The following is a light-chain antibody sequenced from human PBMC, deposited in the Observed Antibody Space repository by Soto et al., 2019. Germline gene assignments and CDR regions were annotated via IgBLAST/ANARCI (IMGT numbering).Light chain of an antibody. CDR2: GAS. V-gene: IGKV3-20*01. CDR3: QYYGSPPLT. CDR1: QSVISTY. Sequence: ERVLTQSPGTLSLSPGERATLSCRASQSVISTYLAWYQQKPGQAPRLLIYGASSRATGIPDRFSGSGSGTDFTLTISRLEPEGLAVYYCQYYGSPPLTFGGGTKVEIK. J-gene: IGKJ4*01.